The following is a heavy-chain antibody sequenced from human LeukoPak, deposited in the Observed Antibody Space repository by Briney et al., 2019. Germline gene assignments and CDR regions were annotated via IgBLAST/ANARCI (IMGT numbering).Heavy chain of an antibody. CDR1: GGSISSYY. J-gene: IGHJ4*02. CDR3: ARWVRYDSSGFLRSYFDY. CDR2: IYYSGST. Sequence: SETLSLTCTVSGGSISSYYWSWIRQPPGKGLEWIGYIYYSGSTNYNPSLKSRVTISVDTSKKQFSLKLNSVTAADTAVYYCARWVRYDSSGFLRSYFDYWGQGTLVTVSS. V-gene: IGHV4-59*08. D-gene: IGHD3-22*01.